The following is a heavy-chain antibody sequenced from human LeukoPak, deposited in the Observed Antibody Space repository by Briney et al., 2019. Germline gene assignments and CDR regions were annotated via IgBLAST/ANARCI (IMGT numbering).Heavy chain of an antibody. CDR3: ARGVGFGELLYNWFDP. V-gene: IGHV1-18*01. CDR1: GYTFTSYG. Sequence: ASVKVSCKASGYTFTSYGISWVRRAPGQGLEWMGWISAYNGNTNHAQKLQGRVTMTTDTSTSTAYMELRSLRSDDTAVYYCARGVGFGELLYNWFDPWGQGTLVTVSS. J-gene: IGHJ5*02. CDR2: ISAYNGNT. D-gene: IGHD3-10*01.